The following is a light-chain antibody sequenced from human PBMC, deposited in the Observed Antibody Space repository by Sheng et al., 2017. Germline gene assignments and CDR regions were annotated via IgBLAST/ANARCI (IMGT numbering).Light chain of an antibody. CDR2: QDA. V-gene: IGLV3-1*01. CDR3: QTWDSSTVV. J-gene: IGLJ2*01. Sequence: SYELTQPHSVSVSPGQTASITCSGDRLGEKYASWYQQKPGQSPVLVIYQDAKRPSGIPERFSGSNSGNTPTLTISGTQAMDEADYYCQTWDSSTVVFGGGTKLTVL. CDR1: RLGEKY.